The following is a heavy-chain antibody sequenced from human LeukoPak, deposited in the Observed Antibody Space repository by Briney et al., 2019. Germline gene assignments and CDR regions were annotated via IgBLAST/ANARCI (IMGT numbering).Heavy chain of an antibody. Sequence: PGGSLRLSCAASGFTFDDYAMHWVRQAPGKGLEWVSGISWNSGSIGYADSVKGRFTISRDNAKNSLYLQMNSLRVGDTALYYCAKGGYSSSLGGFDYWGQGTLVTVSS. CDR1: GFTFDDYA. CDR2: ISWNSGSI. V-gene: IGHV3-9*01. CDR3: AKGGYSSSLGGFDY. J-gene: IGHJ4*02. D-gene: IGHD6-13*01.